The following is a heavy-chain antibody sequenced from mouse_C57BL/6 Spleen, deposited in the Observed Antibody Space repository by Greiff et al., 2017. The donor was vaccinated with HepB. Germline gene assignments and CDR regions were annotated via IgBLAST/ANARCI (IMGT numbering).Heavy chain of an antibody. CDR3: APAYYSNYPYYAMDY. CDR2: IDPEDGET. V-gene: IGHV14-2*01. J-gene: IGHJ4*01. D-gene: IGHD2-5*01. CDR1: GFNIKDYY. Sequence: VQLQQSGAELVKPGASVKLSCTASGFNIKDYYMHWVKQRTEQGLEWIGRIDPEDGETKYAPKFPGKATITADTSSNTAYLQLSSLTSEDTAVYYCAPAYYSNYPYYAMDYWGQGTSVTVSS.